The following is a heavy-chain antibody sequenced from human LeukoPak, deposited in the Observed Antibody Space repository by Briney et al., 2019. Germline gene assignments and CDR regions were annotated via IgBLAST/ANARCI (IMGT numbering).Heavy chain of an antibody. Sequence: GGSLRLSCAASGFTFSSYAMSWVRQAPGKGLEWVSAISGSGGSTYYADSVKDRFTISRDNSKNTLYLQMNSLRAEDTAVYYCARDGVEFYNWFDPWGQGTLVTVSS. J-gene: IGHJ5*02. CDR1: GFTFSSYA. CDR3: ARDGVEFYNWFDP. CDR2: ISGSGGST. V-gene: IGHV3-23*01. D-gene: IGHD2-21*01.